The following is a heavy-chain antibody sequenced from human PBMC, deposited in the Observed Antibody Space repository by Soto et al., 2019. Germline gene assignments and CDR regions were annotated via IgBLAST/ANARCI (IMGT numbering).Heavy chain of an antibody. CDR1: AFSFSHYA. CDR2: ISYDGNIK. D-gene: IGHD2-15*01. Sequence: GGSLRLSCGASAFSFSHYAMHWVRQAPGKGLECVAVISYDGNIKRYADSVKGRFTISRDNSENTLYLQMNSLRPEDTAVYYCARAGYCSGGRCYSPYYYYYGMDVWGQGTTVTSP. V-gene: IGHV3-30-3*01. CDR3: ARAGYCSGGRCYSPYYYYYGMDV. J-gene: IGHJ6*02.